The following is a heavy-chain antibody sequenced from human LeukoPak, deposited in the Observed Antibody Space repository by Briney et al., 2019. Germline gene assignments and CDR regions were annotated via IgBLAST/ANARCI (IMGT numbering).Heavy chain of an antibody. Sequence: SETLSLTCAVSGYSISSGYYWSWIRQPAGKGLEWIGRISTSGSTNYNPSLKSRVTLSVDTSKNQFSLKLSSVTAADTAVYYCAGVNEKTDCSGGSCYYFDYWGQGTLVTVSS. CDR2: ISTSGST. J-gene: IGHJ4*02. V-gene: IGHV4-4*07. D-gene: IGHD2-15*01. CDR3: AGVNEKTDCSGGSCYYFDY. CDR1: GYSISSGYY.